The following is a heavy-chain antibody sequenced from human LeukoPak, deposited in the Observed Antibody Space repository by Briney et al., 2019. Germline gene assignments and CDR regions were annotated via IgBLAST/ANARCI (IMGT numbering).Heavy chain of an antibody. J-gene: IGHJ6*03. CDR2: INPSGGST. CDR1: GYTFTSYY. V-gene: IGHV1-46*01. Sequence: ASVKVSCKASGYTFTSYYMHWERQAPGQGLEWMGIINPSGGSTSYAQKFQGRVTMTRDMSTSTVYMELSSLRSEDTAVYYCARVSYDILTGDYYMDVWGKGTTVTVSS. CDR3: ARVSYDILTGDYYMDV. D-gene: IGHD3-9*01.